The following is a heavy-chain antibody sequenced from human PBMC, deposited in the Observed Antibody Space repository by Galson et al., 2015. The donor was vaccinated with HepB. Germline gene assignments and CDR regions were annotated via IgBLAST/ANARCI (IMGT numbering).Heavy chain of an antibody. CDR2: IWYDGSNK. V-gene: IGHV3-33*01. Sequence: SLRLSCAASGFTFSSYGMHWVRQAPGKGLEWVAVIWYDGSNKYYADSVKGRFTISRDNSKNTLYLQMNSLRAEDTAVYYCARDADAYYMDVWGKGTTVTVSS. J-gene: IGHJ6*03. CDR1: GFTFSSYG. CDR3: ARDADAYYMDV.